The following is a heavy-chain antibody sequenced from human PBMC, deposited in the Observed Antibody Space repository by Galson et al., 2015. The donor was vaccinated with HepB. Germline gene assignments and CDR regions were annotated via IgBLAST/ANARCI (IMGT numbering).Heavy chain of an antibody. CDR3: ARDRPVYCSSTSCYWGGYYYYGMDV. CDR2: INAGNGNT. V-gene: IGHV1-3*01. CDR1: GYTFTSYA. D-gene: IGHD2-2*01. J-gene: IGHJ6*02. Sequence: SVKVSCKASGYTFTSYAMHWVRQAPGQRLEWMGWINAGNGNTKYSQKFQGRVTITRDTSASTAYMELSSLRSEDTAVYYCARDRPVYCSSTSCYWGGYYYYGMDVWGQGTTVTVSS.